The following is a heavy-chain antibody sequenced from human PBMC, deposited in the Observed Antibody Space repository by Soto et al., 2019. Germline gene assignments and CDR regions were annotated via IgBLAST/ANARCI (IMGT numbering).Heavy chain of an antibody. Sequence: GGSLRLSCAASGFTFSSYSINWVRQAPGKGLEWVSSISGSSTYIYYADSVKGRFTISRDNAKNSLYLQMNSLRAEDTAVYYCARGRGFYPDGRYYFYGMDVWGQGTTVTVSS. CDR3: ARGRGFYPDGRYYFYGMDV. CDR1: GFTFSSYS. J-gene: IGHJ6*02. D-gene: IGHD1-26*01. CDR2: ISGSSTYI. V-gene: IGHV3-21*01.